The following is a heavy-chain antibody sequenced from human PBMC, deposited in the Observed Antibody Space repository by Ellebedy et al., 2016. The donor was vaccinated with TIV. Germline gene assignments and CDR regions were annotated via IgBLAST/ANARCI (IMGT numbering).Heavy chain of an antibody. D-gene: IGHD3-22*01. J-gene: IGHJ4*02. CDR3: ARDYIGAGYHSDSSGHYKVHYFDY. CDR2: LYSGGYT. V-gene: IGHV3-53*01. CDR1: GFTFSDFS. Sequence: GESLKISXAASGFTFSDFSMTWIRQAPGKGLEWVSVLYSGGYTHYADFVRGRFTISRDNSKNTLYLQMNSLRAEDTAVYYCARDYIGAGYHSDSSGHYKVHYFDYWGQGTLVTVSS.